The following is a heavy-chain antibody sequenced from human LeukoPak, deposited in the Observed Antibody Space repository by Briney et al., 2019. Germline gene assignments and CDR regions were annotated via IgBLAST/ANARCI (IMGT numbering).Heavy chain of an antibody. Sequence: ASVKVSCKASGYTFTGYYLHWVRQAPGQGLELMGWINPNNGGTNYAQKFQGRVTMTRDTSTSTVYMELSSLRSEDTAFYYCARAITAGRRFDYWGQGTLVTVSS. D-gene: IGHD6-13*01. J-gene: IGHJ4*02. CDR1: GYTFTGYY. V-gene: IGHV1-2*02. CDR2: INPNNGGT. CDR3: ARAITAGRRFDY.